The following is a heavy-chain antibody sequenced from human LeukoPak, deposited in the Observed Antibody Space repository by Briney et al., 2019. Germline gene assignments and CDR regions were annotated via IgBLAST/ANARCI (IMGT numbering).Heavy chain of an antibody. J-gene: IGHJ5*02. Sequence: GGSLRLSCAASGFTFSSYSMNWVRQAPGKGLEWVSYISSSSSTIYYADSVKGRFTISRDNAKNSLYLQMNSLRAEDTAVYYCARDAHPIGYCSGGSCYTNWFDPWGQGTLVTVSS. V-gene: IGHV3-48*01. CDR2: ISSSSSTI. D-gene: IGHD2-15*01. CDR3: ARDAHPIGYCSGGSCYTNWFDP. CDR1: GFTFSSYS.